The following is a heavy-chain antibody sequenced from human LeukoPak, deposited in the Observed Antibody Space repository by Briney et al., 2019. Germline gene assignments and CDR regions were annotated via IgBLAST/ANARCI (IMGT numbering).Heavy chain of an antibody. CDR1: GYTLIAYY. CDR2: INPNSGGT. V-gene: IGHV1-2*02. Sequence: GASVKVSCKASGYTLIAYYMHWVRQAPGQGLEWMGWINPNSGGTNYAQTFQGRVTMTRDTSISTAYMDLSRLRSDDAAVYYCARRSPKYFDWLLLVDDAFDIWGQGTRVAVSS. D-gene: IGHD3-9*01. J-gene: IGHJ3*02. CDR3: ARRSPKYFDWLLLVDDAFDI.